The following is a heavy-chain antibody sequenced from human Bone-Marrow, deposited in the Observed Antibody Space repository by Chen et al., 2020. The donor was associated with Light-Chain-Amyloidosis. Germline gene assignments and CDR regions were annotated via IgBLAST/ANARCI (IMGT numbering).Heavy chain of an antibody. CDR1: GASISSGAYY. Sequence: VQLQESGPGLVKTSQTLSLTCTVSGASISSGAYYWSWIRQHPGKGLGWIGCVYYSGNTHYNPSLRRRVNISVDTSKNQFSLSLTSVTAADTAAYYCARVTSEGLRDDIDYWGQGTLVTVSS. V-gene: IGHV4-31*03. CDR3: ARVTSEGLRDDIDY. D-gene: IGHD5-12*01. J-gene: IGHJ4*02. CDR2: VYYSGNT.